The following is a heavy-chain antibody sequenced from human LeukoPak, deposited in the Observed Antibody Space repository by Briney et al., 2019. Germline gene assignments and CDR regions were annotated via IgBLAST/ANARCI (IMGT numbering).Heavy chain of an antibody. CDR3: ATSLLRRPYYYGMDV. CDR2: ISSSSSYI. CDR1: GFTFSSYS. Sequence: GGSLRLSCAASGFTFSSYSMNWVRQAPGKGLEWVSSISSSSSYIYYADSVKGRFTISRDIAKNSLYLQMNSLRAEDTAVYYCATSLLRRPYYYGMDVWGQGTTVTVPS. V-gene: IGHV3-21*01. D-gene: IGHD3-22*01. J-gene: IGHJ6*02.